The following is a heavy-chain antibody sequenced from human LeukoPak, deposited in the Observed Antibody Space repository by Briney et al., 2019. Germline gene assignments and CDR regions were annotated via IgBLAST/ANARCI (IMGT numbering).Heavy chain of an antibody. CDR1: GFTFDDYG. Sequence: GGSLRLSCAASGFTFDDYGMSWVRQAPGKGLEWVSAISGSGGSTYYADSVKGRFTISRDNSKNTLYLQMNSLSAEDTAVYYCARGESSAFDIWGQGTMVTVSS. CDR2: ISGSGGST. J-gene: IGHJ3*02. V-gene: IGHV3-23*01. CDR3: ARGESSAFDI.